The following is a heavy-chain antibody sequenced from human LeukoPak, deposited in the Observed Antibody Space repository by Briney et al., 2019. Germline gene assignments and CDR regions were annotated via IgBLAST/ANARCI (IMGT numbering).Heavy chain of an antibody. J-gene: IGHJ4*02. D-gene: IGHD6-13*01. Sequence: GGSLRLSCAASGFTFSNFAMAWVRQAPGKGLEWVSSIVGSSSTYYADSLKGRFTISRDNAKNSLYLQMNSLRAEDTAVYYCARIGAGSSRDYWGQGTLVTVSS. V-gene: IGHV3-21*01. CDR1: GFTFSNFA. CDR2: IVGSSST. CDR3: ARIGAGSSRDY.